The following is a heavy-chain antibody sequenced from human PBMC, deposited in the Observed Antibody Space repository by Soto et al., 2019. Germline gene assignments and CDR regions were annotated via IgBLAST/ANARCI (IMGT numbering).Heavy chain of an antibody. V-gene: IGHV4-34*01. CDR3: ASEDIVATIDY. CDR1: GGSFSGYY. Sequence: NPSETLSLTCAVYGGSFSGYYWSWIRQPPGKGLEWIGEINHSGSTNYNPSLKSRVTISVDTSKNQFSLKLSSVTAADTAVYYCASEDIVATIDYWGQGTLVTVSS. CDR2: INHSGST. J-gene: IGHJ4*02. D-gene: IGHD5-12*01.